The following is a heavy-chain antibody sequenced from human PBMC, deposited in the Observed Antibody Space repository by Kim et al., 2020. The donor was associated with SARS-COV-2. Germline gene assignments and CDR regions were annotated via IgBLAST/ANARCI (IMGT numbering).Heavy chain of an antibody. CDR2: ITGGGSHT. CDR1: GFTFSRFA. D-gene: IGHD2-21*01. V-gene: IGHV3-23*01. CDR3: VKHVAHCDNSKCYVVGRFEY. Sequence: GGSLRLSCVASGFTFSRFAMNWVRQSPGRGLEWVSSITGGGSHTYYAYSVEGRFLISRDNSQNTLDLQMNSLRVEDTAIYYCVKHVAHCDNSKCYVVGRFEYWGQGELVAVSS. J-gene: IGHJ4*02.